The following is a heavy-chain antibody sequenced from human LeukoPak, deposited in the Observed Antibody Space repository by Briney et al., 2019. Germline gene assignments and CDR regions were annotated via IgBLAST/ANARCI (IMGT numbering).Heavy chain of an antibody. CDR2: IYYSGSI. CDR3: ARSAPVHYCSSTSCSTYYYYYGMDV. V-gene: IGHV4-59*12. J-gene: IGHJ6*02. D-gene: IGHD2-2*01. CDR1: GASISSYY. Sequence: PSETLSLACTVSGASISSYYWSWIRQPPGKGLEWIGDIYYSGSIKYNPSLKSRVTMSVDTSKNQFSLKLSSVTAADTAVYYCARSAPVHYCSSTSCSTYYYYYGMDVWGQGTTVTVSS.